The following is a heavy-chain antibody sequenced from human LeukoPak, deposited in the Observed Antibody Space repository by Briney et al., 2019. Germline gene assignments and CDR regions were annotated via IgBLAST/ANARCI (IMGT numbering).Heavy chain of an antibody. CDR1: GGSISSYY. V-gene: IGHV4-59*06. J-gene: IGHJ2*01. CDR2: IYYSGST. CDR3: ASRRDGYNWYFWYFDL. D-gene: IGHD5-12*01. Sequence: PSETLSLTCTVSGGSISSYYWSWIRQHPGKGLEWIGYIYYSGSTYYNPSLKSRVTISVDTSKNQFSLKLSSVTAADTAVYYCASRRDGYNWYFWYFDLWGRGTLVTVSS.